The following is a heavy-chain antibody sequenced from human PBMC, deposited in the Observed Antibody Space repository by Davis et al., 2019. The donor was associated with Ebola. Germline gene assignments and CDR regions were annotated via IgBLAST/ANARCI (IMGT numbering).Heavy chain of an antibody. CDR2: ISYDGSNK. Sequence: PGGSLRLSCAASGFTFSSYAMHWVRQAPGKGLEWVAVISYDGSNKYYADSVKGRFTISRDNSKNTLYLQMNSLRAEDTAVYYCARDLKGRSSSPWGSYYYYGMDVWGKGTTVTVSS. D-gene: IGHD6-6*01. CDR1: GFTFSSYA. CDR3: ARDLKGRSSSPWGSYYYYGMDV. V-gene: IGHV3-30-3*01. J-gene: IGHJ6*04.